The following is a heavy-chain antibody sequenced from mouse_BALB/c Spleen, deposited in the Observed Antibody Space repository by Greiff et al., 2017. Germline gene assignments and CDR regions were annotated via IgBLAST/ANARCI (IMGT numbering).Heavy chain of an antibody. Sequence: VQLQQSGPELVKPGASVKISCKASGYAFSSSWMNWVKQRPGQGLEWIGRIYPGDGDTNYNGKFKGKATLTADKSSSTAYMQLSSLTSVDSAVYFYARERASMDYWGQGTSVTVSS. V-gene: IGHV1-82*01. D-gene: IGHD3-1*01. CDR2: IYPGDGDT. CDR3: ARERASMDY. J-gene: IGHJ4*01. CDR1: GYAFSSSW.